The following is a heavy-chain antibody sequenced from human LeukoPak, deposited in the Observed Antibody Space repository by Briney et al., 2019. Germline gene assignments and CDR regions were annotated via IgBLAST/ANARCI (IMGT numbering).Heavy chain of an antibody. Sequence: ASLKLSCKASGFTFSSYAISWVRQAPGQGLEWVAFISAYDGNTNYAQKVQGRVTMTTDTSTSTVYMELRSLRSDDTAVYYCAREMMVASLTGLFISLDYWGQGTLVTVSS. CDR3: AREMMVASLTGLFISLDY. CDR1: GFTFSSYA. J-gene: IGHJ4*02. CDR2: ISAYDGNT. D-gene: IGHD3-9*01. V-gene: IGHV1-18*01.